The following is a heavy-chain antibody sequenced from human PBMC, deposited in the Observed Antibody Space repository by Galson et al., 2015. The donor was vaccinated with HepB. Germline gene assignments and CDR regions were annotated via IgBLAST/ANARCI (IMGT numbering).Heavy chain of an antibody. CDR2: ISGSGGST. CDR3: AKLQPNEPGIAVAGTFVY. D-gene: IGHD6-19*01. Sequence: SLRLSCAASGFTFSSYAMSWVRQAPGKGLEWVSAISGSGGSTYYADSVKGRFTISRDNSRNTLYLQMNSLRAEDTAVYYCAKLQPNEPGIAVAGTFVYWGQGTLVTVSS. CDR1: GFTFSSYA. J-gene: IGHJ4*02. V-gene: IGHV3-23*01.